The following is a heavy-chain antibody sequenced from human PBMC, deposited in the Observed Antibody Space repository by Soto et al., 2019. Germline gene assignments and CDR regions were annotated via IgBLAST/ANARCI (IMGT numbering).Heavy chain of an antibody. D-gene: IGHD3-16*01. CDR2: IVVGSGNT. Sequence: SVKVSCKASGFTFTSSAVQWVRQARGQRLEWIGWIVVGSGNTNYAQKFQERVTITRDMSTSTAYMELSSLRSEDTAVYYCADSASSRRVWYYYGMDLWGQGTTVTDSS. CDR3: ADSASSRRVWYYYGMDL. CDR1: GFTFTSSA. V-gene: IGHV1-58*01. J-gene: IGHJ6*02.